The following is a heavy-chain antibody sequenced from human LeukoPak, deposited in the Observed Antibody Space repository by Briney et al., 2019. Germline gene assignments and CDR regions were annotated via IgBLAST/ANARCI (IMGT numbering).Heavy chain of an antibody. J-gene: IGHJ3*02. Sequence: PSQTLSLTCTVSGGSISSGDYYWSWIRQPPGKGLEWTGYIYYSGSTYYNPSLKSRVTISVDTSKNQFSLKLSSVTAADTAVYYCAREAYGGNVAFDIWGQGTMVTVSS. CDR2: IYYSGST. V-gene: IGHV4-30-4*01. CDR3: AREAYGGNVAFDI. D-gene: IGHD4-23*01. CDR1: GGSISSGDYY.